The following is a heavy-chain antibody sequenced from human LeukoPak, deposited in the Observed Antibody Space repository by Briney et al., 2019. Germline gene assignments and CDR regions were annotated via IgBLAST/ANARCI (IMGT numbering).Heavy chain of an antibody. CDR1: GFTFSNYW. D-gene: IGHD1-26*01. V-gene: IGHV3-7*01. Sequence: GGSLRLSCAASGFTFSNYWVGWVRQAPGKGLEWVANIKRDGSEKYYVDSVKGRFTISRDNAKNSLYLQMNSLRAEDTAVYYCARGPNIYSGSYHEGDCYMDVWGKGTTVTASS. J-gene: IGHJ6*03. CDR2: IKRDGSEK. CDR3: ARGPNIYSGSYHEGDCYMDV.